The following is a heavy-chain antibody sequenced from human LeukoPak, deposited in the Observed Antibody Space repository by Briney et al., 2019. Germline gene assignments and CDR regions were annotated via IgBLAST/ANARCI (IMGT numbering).Heavy chain of an antibody. CDR1: GGSISSSSYY. D-gene: IGHD4-23*01. J-gene: IGHJ4*02. Sequence: SETPSLTCTVSGGSISSSSYYWGWIRQPPGKGLEWIGSIYYSGSTYYNPSLKSRVTISVDTSKNQFSLKLSSVTAADTAVYYCARHRVATWVYWGQGTLVTVSS. CDR3: ARHRVATWVY. CDR2: IYYSGST. V-gene: IGHV4-39*01.